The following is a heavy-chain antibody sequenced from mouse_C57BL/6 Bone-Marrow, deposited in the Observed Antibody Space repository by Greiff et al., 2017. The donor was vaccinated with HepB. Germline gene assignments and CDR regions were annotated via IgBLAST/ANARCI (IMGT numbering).Heavy chain of an antibody. CDR3: ASFYGNSGMDY. CDR1: GFTFSSYA. V-gene: IGHV5-4*03. Sequence: EVKLVESGGGLVKPGGSLKLSCAASGFTFSSYAMSWVRQTPEKRLEWVATISDGGSYTYYPDNVKGRFTISRDNAKNNLYLQMSHLKSEDTAMYYCASFYGNSGMDYWGQGTSVTVSS. J-gene: IGHJ4*01. D-gene: IGHD2-1*01. CDR2: ISDGGSYT.